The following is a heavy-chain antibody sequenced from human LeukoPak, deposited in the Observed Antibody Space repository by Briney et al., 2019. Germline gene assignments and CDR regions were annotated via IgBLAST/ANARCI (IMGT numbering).Heavy chain of an antibody. V-gene: IGHV4-61*02. D-gene: IGHD6-6*01. J-gene: IGHJ4*02. Sequence: PSETLSLTCTVSGGSVSSGRYYWSWIRQPAGKGLEWIGRIYTRGRTNYNPSLKSRVTISVDTSKNQFSLNLTSVTAADTAVYYCARAMSIAARLQTIFDYWGQGTLVTVSS. CDR1: GGSVSSGRYY. CDR3: ARAMSIAARLQTIFDY. CDR2: IYTRGRT.